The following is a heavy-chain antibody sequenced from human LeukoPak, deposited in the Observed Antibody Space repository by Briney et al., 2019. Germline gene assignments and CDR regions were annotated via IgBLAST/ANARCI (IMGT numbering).Heavy chain of an antibody. CDR3: ARDSGGSYSPGHAAFDY. J-gene: IGHJ4*02. CDR2: IIPILGIA. V-gene: IGHV1-69*04. Sequence: SVKDSCKASGGTFSGYAISWVRQAPGQGLEWMGRIIPILGIANYAQKFQGRVTITADKSTSTAYMELSSLRSEDTAVYYCARDSGGSYSPGHAAFDYWGQGTLVTVSS. CDR1: GGTFSGYA. D-gene: IGHD2-15*01.